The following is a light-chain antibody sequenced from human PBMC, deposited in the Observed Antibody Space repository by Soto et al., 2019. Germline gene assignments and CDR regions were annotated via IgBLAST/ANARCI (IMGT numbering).Light chain of an antibody. Sequence: DVVLTQATLSLSVTPGQPASMSCKSSQSLLYGDGKTYLYWYLQRPGQPPQLLIYDASDRFSGVPDRFSGSGSGTDLTLKISRVEAEYVGVYYFWQRTHVPSTFGQGTRLESK. CDR1: QSLLYGDGKTY. CDR2: DAS. CDR3: WQRTHVPST. V-gene: IGKV2D-29*01. J-gene: IGKJ5*01.